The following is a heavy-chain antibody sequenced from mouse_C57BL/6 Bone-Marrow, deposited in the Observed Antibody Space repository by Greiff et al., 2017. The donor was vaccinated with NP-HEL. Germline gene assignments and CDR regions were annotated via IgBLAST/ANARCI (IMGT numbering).Heavy chain of an antibody. J-gene: IGHJ2*01. V-gene: IGHV1-26*01. CDR2: INPNNGGT. Sequence: VQLQQSGPELVKPGASVKISCKASGYTFTDYYMNWVKQSHGKSLEWIGDINPNNGGTSYNQKFKGKATLTVDKSSSTAYIELRSLTSEDSAVYSCAREGVMVTDYFDYWGQGTTLTVSS. D-gene: IGHD2-2*01. CDR1: GYTFTDYY. CDR3: AREGVMVTDYFDY.